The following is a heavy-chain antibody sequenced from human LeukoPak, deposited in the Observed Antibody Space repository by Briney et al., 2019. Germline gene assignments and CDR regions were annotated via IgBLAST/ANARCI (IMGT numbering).Heavy chain of an antibody. D-gene: IGHD2-21*01. CDR1: GGTFSSYA. J-gene: IGHJ4*02. CDR3: ARGGDDYGDY. Sequence: SVKVSCKASGGTFSSYAISWVRQAPGQGLEWMGGIIPIFGTANYAQKFQGRVTMTRDMSTSTVYMELSSLRSEDTAVYYCARGGDDYGDYWGQGTLVTVSS. CDR2: IIPIFGTA. V-gene: IGHV1-69*05.